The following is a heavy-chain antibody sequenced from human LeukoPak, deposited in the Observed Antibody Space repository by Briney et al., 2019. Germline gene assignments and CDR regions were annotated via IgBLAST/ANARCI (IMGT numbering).Heavy chain of an antibody. Sequence: KAGGSLRLSCAASGFTFSSYSMNWARQAPGRGLGWVPSISSSSSYIYYADSVKGRFTISRDNAKNSLYPQMNSLRAEDTAVYYCARGGGSVDIVATCDYWGQGTLVTVSS. CDR2: ISSSSSYI. J-gene: IGHJ4*02. D-gene: IGHD5-12*01. CDR3: ARGGGSVDIVATCDY. CDR1: GFTFSSYS. V-gene: IGHV3-21*01.